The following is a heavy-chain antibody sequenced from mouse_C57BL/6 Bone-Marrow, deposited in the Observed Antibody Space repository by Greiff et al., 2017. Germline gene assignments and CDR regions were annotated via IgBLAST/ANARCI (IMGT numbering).Heavy chain of an antibody. CDR1: GYTFTSYT. D-gene: IGHD2-4*01. CDR3: ARLYYDYDGFAY. CDR2: INPSSGYT. Sequence: QVQLQQSGAELARPGASVTMSCKASGYTFTSYTMHWVKQRPGQGLEWIGYINPSSGYTKYNQKFKDKATFTADKSSSTAYMQLSSLTAEYSEVYYCARLYYDYDGFAYWGQGTLVTVSA. J-gene: IGHJ3*01. V-gene: IGHV1-4*01.